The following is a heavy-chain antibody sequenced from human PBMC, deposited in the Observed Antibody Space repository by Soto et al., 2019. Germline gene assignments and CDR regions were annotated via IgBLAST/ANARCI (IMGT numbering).Heavy chain of an antibody. CDR3: ARCRKRLGDYIWGSSRYTSPLDY. CDR2: INHSGST. Sequence: QVQLQQWGAGLLKPSETLSLTCAVYGGSFSGYYWSWIRQPPGKGLEWMGEINHSGSTNYNPSLSSRVAISVDTSKNQFALKLSSVTAADTAVYYCARCRKRLGDYIWGSSRYTSPLDYWGQGTLVTVSS. CDR1: GGSFSGYY. J-gene: IGHJ4*02. D-gene: IGHD3-16*02. V-gene: IGHV4-34*01.